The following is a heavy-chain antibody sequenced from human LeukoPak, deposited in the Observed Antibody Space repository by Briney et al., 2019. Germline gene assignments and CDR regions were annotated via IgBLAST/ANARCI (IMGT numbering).Heavy chain of an antibody. V-gene: IGHV4-61*01. CDR1: GGSFSSGSYY. Sequence: PSETLSLTCTVSGGSFSSGSYYWSWIRQPPGKGLEWIGYIYYSGSTNYNPSLKSRVTISVNTAKNQFSLKLSSVTAADTAVYYCARLGCSSTSCYDYYGMDVWGKGTTVTVSS. CDR3: ARLGCSSTSCYDYYGMDV. CDR2: IYYSGST. J-gene: IGHJ6*04. D-gene: IGHD2-2*01.